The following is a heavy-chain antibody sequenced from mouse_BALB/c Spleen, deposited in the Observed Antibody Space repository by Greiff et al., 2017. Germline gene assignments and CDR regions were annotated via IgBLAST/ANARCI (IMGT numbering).Heavy chain of an antibody. V-gene: IGHV1-55*01. J-gene: IGHJ4*01. CDR1: GYNFTSYW. CDR3: ARSDWDNAMDY. D-gene: IGHD4-1*01. Sequence: QVQLQQPGAELVKPGTSVKLSCKASGYNFTSYWINWVKLRPGQGLEWIGDIYPGSGSTNYNEKFKSKATLTVDTSSSTAYMPLSSLASEDSALYYCARSDWDNAMDYWGQGTSVTVSS. CDR2: IYPGSGST.